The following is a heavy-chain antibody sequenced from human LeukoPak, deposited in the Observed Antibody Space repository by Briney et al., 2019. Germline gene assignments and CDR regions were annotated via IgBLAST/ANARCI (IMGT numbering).Heavy chain of an antibody. V-gene: IGHV3-23*01. D-gene: IGHD6-13*01. CDR1: GFTFSSYA. J-gene: IGHJ4*02. CDR3: AKFDSSSWYYPFDY. CDR2: ISGSGGST. Sequence: GGSLRLSCAASGFTFSSYAMSWVRQAPGKGLEWVSAISGSGGSTYYADSVKGRFTISRDNSRNTLYLQMNSLRAEDTAVYYCAKFDSSSWYYPFDYWGQGTLVTVSS.